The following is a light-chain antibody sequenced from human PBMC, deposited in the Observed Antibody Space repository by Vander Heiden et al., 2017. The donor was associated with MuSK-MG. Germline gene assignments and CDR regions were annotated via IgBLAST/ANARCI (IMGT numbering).Light chain of an antibody. V-gene: IGKV1-33*01. J-gene: IGKJ5*01. Sequence: DMQITQSTYSLSASVGDRVTITCQASQDISNYLNWYQQKPGKAPKGPLYYPSDSQAPVPARFSGSASLTHFTFIIRTLTPTDVATFVTQRDDKHPLTFGQGTRLEIK. CDR1: QDISNY. CDR3: QRDDKHPLT. CDR2: YPS.